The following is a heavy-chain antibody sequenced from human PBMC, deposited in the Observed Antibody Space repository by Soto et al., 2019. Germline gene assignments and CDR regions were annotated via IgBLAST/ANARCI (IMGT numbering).Heavy chain of an antibody. V-gene: IGHV3-30-3*01. D-gene: IGHD1-26*01. J-gene: IGHJ6*02. CDR1: GFTFSSYA. CDR2: ISYDGSNK. Sequence: QVQLVESGGGVVQPGRSLRLSCAASGFTFSSYAMHWVRQAPGNGLEWVAVISYDGSNKYYADSVKGRFTISRDNSKNTLYLQMNSLRAEDTAVYYCARVPNSGSYYAPVDYYYGMDVWGQGTTVSVSS. CDR3: ARVPNSGSYYAPVDYYYGMDV.